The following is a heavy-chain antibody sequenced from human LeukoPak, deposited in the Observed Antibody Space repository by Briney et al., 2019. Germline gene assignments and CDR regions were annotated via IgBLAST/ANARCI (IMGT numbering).Heavy chain of an antibody. J-gene: IGHJ6*04. CDR2: ISSSSSYI. D-gene: IGHD3-10*01. V-gene: IGHV3-21*01. CDR1: GFTLSSYS. Sequence: GGSLRLSCATSGFTLSSYSMNWVRQAPGKGLEWVSSISSSSSYIYYADSVKGRFTISRDNAKNSLYLQMNSLRAEDTAVYYCARDIPVRMHLWFGLDVWGRGTMVTISS. CDR3: ARDIPVRMHLWFGLDV.